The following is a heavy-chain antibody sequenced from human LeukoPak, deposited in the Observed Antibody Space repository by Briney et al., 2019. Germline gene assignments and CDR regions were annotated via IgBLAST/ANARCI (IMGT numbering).Heavy chain of an antibody. D-gene: IGHD3-3*01. V-gene: IGHV3-30-3*01. CDR3: ARDVDLDTIFGVESPLGY. J-gene: IGHJ4*02. Sequence: GGSLRLSCAASGFTFSSYAMHWVRQAPGKGLEWVAVISYDGSNKYYADSVKGRFTISRDNSKNTLYLQMNSLRAEDTAVYYCARDVDLDTIFGVESPLGYWGQGTLVTVSS. CDR1: GFTFSSYA. CDR2: ISYDGSNK.